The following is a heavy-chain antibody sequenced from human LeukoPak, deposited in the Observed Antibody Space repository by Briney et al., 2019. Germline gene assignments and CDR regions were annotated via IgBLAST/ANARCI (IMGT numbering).Heavy chain of an antibody. CDR1: GFTFDDYA. Sequence: GGSLRLSCAASGFTFDDYAMHWVRQAPGKGLEWVSLISGEGGSTYYADSVKGRFTISRDNSKNSLYLQMNSLRTEDTALYYCAKDMSQLVLPYYDILTGYDYWGQGTLVTVSS. D-gene: IGHD3-9*01. V-gene: IGHV3-43*02. CDR3: AKDMSQLVLPYYDILTGYDY. J-gene: IGHJ4*02. CDR2: ISGEGGST.